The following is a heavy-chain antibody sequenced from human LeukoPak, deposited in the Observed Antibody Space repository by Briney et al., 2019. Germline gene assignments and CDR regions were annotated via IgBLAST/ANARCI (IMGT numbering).Heavy chain of an antibody. V-gene: IGHV3-30*02. CDR2: IRHDGTNK. CDR1: GFTFSSYA. D-gene: IGHD3-10*01. CDR3: VKERSGSYSLSGYFES. Sequence: GGSLRLSCAASGFTFSSYAMSWVRQAPGKGLEWMASIRHDGTNKYYADSVQGRFIISRDNSKNTLYVQMNSLRVEDTAVYYCVKERSGSYSLSGYFESWGQGTLVIVSS. J-gene: IGHJ4*02.